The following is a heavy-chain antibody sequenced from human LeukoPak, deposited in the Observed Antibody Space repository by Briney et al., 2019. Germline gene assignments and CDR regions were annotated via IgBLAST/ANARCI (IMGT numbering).Heavy chain of an antibody. Sequence: SSETLSLTCTVSGGSISSNSDYWGWIRQPPGKGLKWIGSIYYTGSTYYNPSLKSRVTISVDTSKNQFSLKLSSVTAADTAVYYCARGLGIMVRGAYYFDYWGQGTLVTVSS. CDR1: GGSISSNSDY. CDR3: ARGLGIMVRGAYYFDY. D-gene: IGHD3-10*01. CDR2: IYYTGST. J-gene: IGHJ4*02. V-gene: IGHV4-39*07.